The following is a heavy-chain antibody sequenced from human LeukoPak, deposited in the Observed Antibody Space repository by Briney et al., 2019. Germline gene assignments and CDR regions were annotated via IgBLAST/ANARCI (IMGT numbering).Heavy chain of an antibody. CDR3: ARASMVRGPNWFDP. CDR2: IYTSGST. CDR1: GGSISSSSYY. Sequence: SQTLSLTCTVSGGSISSSSYYWSWIRQPAGKGLEWIGRIYTSGSTNYNPSLKSRVTISVDTSKNQFSLKLSSVTAADTAVYYCARASMVRGPNWFDPWGQGTLVTVSS. J-gene: IGHJ5*02. D-gene: IGHD3-10*01. V-gene: IGHV4-61*02.